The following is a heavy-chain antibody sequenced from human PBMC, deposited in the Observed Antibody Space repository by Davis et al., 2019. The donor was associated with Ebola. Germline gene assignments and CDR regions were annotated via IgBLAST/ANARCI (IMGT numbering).Heavy chain of an antibody. CDR2: IFYRGGT. Sequence: MPSETLSLTCTLSGGSITSSSSYWGWIRQAPGKGREWIGNIFYRGGTYYNPSLKSRITISVETSKNQFSVKVTSVTAADTAVYYCARGHTYGSMVYGLDVWGQGTTVTVSS. J-gene: IGHJ6*02. V-gene: IGHV4-39*01. CDR3: ARGHTYGSMVYGLDV. D-gene: IGHD3-10*01. CDR1: GGSITSSSSY.